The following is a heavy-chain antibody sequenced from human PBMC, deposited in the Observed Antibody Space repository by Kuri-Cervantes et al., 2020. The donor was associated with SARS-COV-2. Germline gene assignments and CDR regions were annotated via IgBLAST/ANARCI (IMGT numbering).Heavy chain of an antibody. J-gene: IGHJ6*02. CDR1: GYTFNTYG. CDR2: SSTYNGYT. V-gene: IGHV1-18*01. D-gene: IGHD2-15*01. CDR3: ARVVATYFYGMNV. Sequence: ASVQVSCKASGYTFNTYGISWVRQAPGQGLERMGWSSTYNGYTNYEQKFQGRVTMTTDTSTSTAYMELRSLRTDDTAVYYCARVVATYFYGMNVWGQGTTVTVSS.